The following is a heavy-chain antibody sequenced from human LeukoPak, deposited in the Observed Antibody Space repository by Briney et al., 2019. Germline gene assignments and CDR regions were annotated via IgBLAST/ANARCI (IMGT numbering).Heavy chain of an antibody. CDR2: ISWNSGSI. D-gene: IGHD6-13*01. CDR1: GFTFDDYA. Sequence: GGSLRLSCAASGFTFDDYAMHWVRQAPGKGLEWVSGISWNSGSIGYADSVEGRFTISRDNAKNSLYLQMNSLRAEDTAVYYCARGIAGAWGFDYWGQGTLVTVSS. CDR3: ARGIAGAWGFDY. J-gene: IGHJ4*02. V-gene: IGHV3-9*01.